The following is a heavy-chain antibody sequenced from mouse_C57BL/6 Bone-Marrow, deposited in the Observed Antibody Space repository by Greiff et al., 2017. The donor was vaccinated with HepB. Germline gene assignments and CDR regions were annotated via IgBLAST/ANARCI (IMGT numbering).Heavy chain of an antibody. D-gene: IGHD1-1*02. J-gene: IGHJ3*01. CDR1: EYEFPSHD. CDR3: ARQGDGGDWFAY. V-gene: IGHV5-2*01. CDR2: INSDGGST. Sequence: EVKLQESGGGLVQPGESLKLSCESNEYEFPSHDMSWVRKTPEKRLELVAAINSDGGSTYYPDTMERRFIISRDNTKKTLYLQMSSLRSEDTALYYCARQGDGGDWFAYWGQGTLVTVSA.